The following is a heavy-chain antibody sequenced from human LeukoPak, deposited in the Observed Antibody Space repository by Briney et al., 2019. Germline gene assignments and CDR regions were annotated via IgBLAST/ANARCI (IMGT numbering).Heavy chain of an antibody. CDR1: GFTFSSYG. V-gene: IGHV3-33*01. CDR2: IWYDGSNK. J-gene: IGHJ4*02. D-gene: IGHD6-19*01. Sequence: PGRSLRLSCAASGFTFSSYGMHWVRQAPGKGLERVAVIWYDGSNKYYADSVKGRFTISRDNSKNTLYPQMNSLRAEDTAVCYCARDPHPRMYSSGPLNYWGQGTLVTVSS. CDR3: ARDPHPRMYSSGPLNY.